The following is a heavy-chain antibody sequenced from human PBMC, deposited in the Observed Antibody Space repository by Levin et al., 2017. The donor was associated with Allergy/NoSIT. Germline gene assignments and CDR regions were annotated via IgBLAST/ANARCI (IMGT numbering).Heavy chain of an antibody. J-gene: IGHJ4*02. CDR1: GYTFTGYY. CDR3: ATTLEYSSSSGLGYYFDY. V-gene: IGHV1-2*02. CDR2: INPNSGGT. Sequence: GESLKISCKASGYTFTGYYMHWVRQAPGQGLEWMGWINPNSGGTNYAQKFQGRVTMTRDTSISTAYMELSRLRSDDTAVYYCATTLEYSSSSGLGYYFDYWGQGTLVTVSS. D-gene: IGHD6-6*01.